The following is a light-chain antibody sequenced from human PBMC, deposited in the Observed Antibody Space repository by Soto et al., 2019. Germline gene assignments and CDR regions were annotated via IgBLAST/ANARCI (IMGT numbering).Light chain of an antibody. J-gene: IGLJ3*02. Sequence: QSVLTQPPSVSGSPGQSVTISCTGTSSDVGRYNRVSWYRQPPGTAPKLIIYEVTNRLSGVPVRFSASKSSNTASLTISGLQAEDEADYYCASYTRDRILVFGGGTKLTVL. CDR1: SSDVGRYNR. V-gene: IGLV2-18*02. CDR3: ASYTRDRILV. CDR2: EVT.